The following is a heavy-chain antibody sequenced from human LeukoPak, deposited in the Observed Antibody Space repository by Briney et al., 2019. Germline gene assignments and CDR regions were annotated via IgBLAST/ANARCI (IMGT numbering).Heavy chain of an antibody. Sequence: GGSLRLSCAASGFTFSSYGMHWVRQAPGKGLEWVAVIRYDGSNKYYADSVKGRFTISRDNSKNTLYLQMNSLRAEDTAVYYCAREAIVATIRGAFDIWGQGTMVTVSS. D-gene: IGHD5-12*01. V-gene: IGHV3-33*01. CDR3: AREAIVATIRGAFDI. J-gene: IGHJ3*02. CDR1: GFTFSSYG. CDR2: IRYDGSNK.